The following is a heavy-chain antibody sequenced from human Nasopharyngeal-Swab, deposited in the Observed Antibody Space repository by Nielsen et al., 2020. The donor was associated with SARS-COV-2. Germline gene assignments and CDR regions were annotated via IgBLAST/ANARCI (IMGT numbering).Heavy chain of an antibody. D-gene: IGHD1-26*01. CDR1: GFTFSGYS. V-gene: IGHV3-21*01. J-gene: IGHJ6*03. CDR3: ARIAGRGSIYYYYMDV. Sequence: GESLKISCVASGFTFSGYSMNWVRQAPGKGLEWVSSISGSGSYVYYADSVKGRFTISKDSAKNSLYLQMNSLRAEDTAVYFCARIAGRGSIYYYYMDVWGTGTTVTVSS. CDR2: ISGSGSYV.